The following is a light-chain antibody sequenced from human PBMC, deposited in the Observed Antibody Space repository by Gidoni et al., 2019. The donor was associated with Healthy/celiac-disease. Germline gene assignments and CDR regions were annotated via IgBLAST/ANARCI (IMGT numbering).Light chain of an antibody. J-gene: IGKJ1*01. V-gene: IGKV4-1*01. CDR2: WAS. CDR1: QSVLYSSNNKNY. Sequence: DIVMTQSPDSLAGSLGERATINCKSSQSVLYSSNNKNYLAWYQQKPGQPPKLLIYWASTRESGVPDRFSGSGSVTDFTLTISSLQAEDVAVYYCQQYYSTPWTFGQGTKVEIK. CDR3: QQYYSTPWT.